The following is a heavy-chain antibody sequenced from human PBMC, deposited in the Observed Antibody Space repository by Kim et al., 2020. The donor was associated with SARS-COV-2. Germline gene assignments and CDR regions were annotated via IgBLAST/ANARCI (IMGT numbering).Heavy chain of an antibody. J-gene: IGHJ4*02. CDR2: ISYDGSNK. V-gene: IGHV3-30*18. CDR3: AKDFGFGELPVGY. CDR1: GFTFSSYG. Sequence: GGSLRLSCAASGFTFSSYGMHWVRQAPGKGLEWVAVISYDGSNKYYADSVKGRFTISRDNSKNTLYLQMNSLRAEDTAVYYCAKDFGFGELPVGYGGQGTLVTVSS. D-gene: IGHD3-10*01.